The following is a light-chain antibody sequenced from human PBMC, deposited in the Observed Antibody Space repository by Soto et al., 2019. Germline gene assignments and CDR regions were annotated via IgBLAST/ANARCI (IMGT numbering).Light chain of an antibody. CDR3: QHSGTSLRVT. V-gene: IGKV3-20*01. Sequence: EIVLTQSPGTPSLSPGERATLSCRASQSVTNNNLAWYQQKPGQAPRLLIYGASSRATGIPDRFSGSGSGTDFTLTVSRLEPEDFALYFCQHSGTSLRVTFGPGTKVDIK. J-gene: IGKJ3*01. CDR2: GAS. CDR1: QSVTNNN.